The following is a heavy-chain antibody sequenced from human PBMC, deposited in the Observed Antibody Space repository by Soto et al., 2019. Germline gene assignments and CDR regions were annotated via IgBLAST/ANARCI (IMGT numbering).Heavy chain of an antibody. CDR2: ISYDGSNK. V-gene: IGHV3-30*18. CDR1: RFTFSNYD. Sequence: QVQLVESGGGVVQPGRSLRLSCAASRFTFSNYDMHWVRQAPGKGLEWVTVISYDGSNKYYADSVKGRFTISRDNSKNTLYLQMNSLRPDDTAVYYCAKDSGQLPSYFDYGGQGTLVTVSS. D-gene: IGHD2-2*01. CDR3: AKDSGQLPSYFDY. J-gene: IGHJ4*02.